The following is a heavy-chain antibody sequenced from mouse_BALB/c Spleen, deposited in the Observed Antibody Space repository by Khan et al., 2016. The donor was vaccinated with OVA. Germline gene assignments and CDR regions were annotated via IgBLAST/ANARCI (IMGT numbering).Heavy chain of an antibody. V-gene: IGHV5-12-1*01. CDR3: ARHDRYDY. CDR1: GFAFSSYD. CDR2: ISSGGGST. D-gene: IGHD2-14*01. J-gene: IGHJ2*01. Sequence: EVQLLETGGGLVKPGGSLKLSCAASGFAFSSYDMSWVRQTPEKRLEWVAYISSGGGSTYYPDTVKGRFTISRDNAKNTLYLQMSSLKSEDTAMYYCARHDRYDYWGQGTTLTVSS.